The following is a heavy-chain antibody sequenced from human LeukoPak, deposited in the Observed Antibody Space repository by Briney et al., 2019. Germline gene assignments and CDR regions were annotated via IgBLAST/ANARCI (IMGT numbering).Heavy chain of an antibody. J-gene: IGHJ4*02. V-gene: IGHV3-20*04. CDR2: INWNGGST. CDR3: ARAGYDSSGYYYYYFDY. CDR1: GFTFDDYG. D-gene: IGHD3-22*01. Sequence: GGSLRLSCAASGFTFDDYGMSWVRQAPGKGLEWVSGINWNGGSTGYADSVKGRFTISRDNAKNSLYLQMNSLRAEDTALYYCARAGYDSSGYYYYYFDYWGQGTLVTVSS.